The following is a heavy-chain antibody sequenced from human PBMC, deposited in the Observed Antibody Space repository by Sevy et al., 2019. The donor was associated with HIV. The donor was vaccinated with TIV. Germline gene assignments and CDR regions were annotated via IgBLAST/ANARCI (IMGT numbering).Heavy chain of an antibody. Sequence: ASVKVSCKASGYTFTGYYMNWVRQAPGQGLEWMGWINPNSGGTNYAQKFQGRVTMTRDTSISTAYMELSRLRSDDTAVYYCARAGSPVSSWFDPWGQGTLVTVSS. D-gene: IGHD3-16*01. CDR3: ARAGSPVSSWFDP. V-gene: IGHV1-2*02. CDR2: INPNSGGT. CDR1: GYTFTGYY. J-gene: IGHJ5*02.